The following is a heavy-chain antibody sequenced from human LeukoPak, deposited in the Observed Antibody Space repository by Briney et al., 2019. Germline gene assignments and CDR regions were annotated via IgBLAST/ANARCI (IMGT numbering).Heavy chain of an antibody. D-gene: IGHD6-6*01. CDR2: INWNGVST. CDR3: ARESFAARWD. Sequence: GGSLRLSCAASGFNFDDYGMSWVRQAPGKGLEWVSGINWNGVSTAYADSVKGRFTISRDSAKNSLYLQMNSLTAEDTAVYYCARESFAARWDWGQGTLVTVSS. V-gene: IGHV3-20*04. J-gene: IGHJ4*02. CDR1: GFNFDDYG.